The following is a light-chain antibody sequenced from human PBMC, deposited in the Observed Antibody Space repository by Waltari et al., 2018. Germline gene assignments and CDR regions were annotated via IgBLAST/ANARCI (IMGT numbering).Light chain of an antibody. Sequence: EIVMTQSPATLSVSPGERATLPCRASQSVSSNLTWYQTTPDQAPRLLIYGASTRATGIPVSVSGSGSGTEFTLTISSLQSEEFAVYYCQQYNNWPPATFGQGTKLEIK. V-gene: IGKV3-15*01. J-gene: IGKJ2*01. CDR3: QQYNNWPPAT. CDR1: QSVSSN. CDR2: GAS.